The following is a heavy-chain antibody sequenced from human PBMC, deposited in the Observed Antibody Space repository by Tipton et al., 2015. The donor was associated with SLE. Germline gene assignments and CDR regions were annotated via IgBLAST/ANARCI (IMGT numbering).Heavy chain of an antibody. CDR3: AKDTMGAFDI. J-gene: IGHJ3*02. CDR2: ISSSSSYI. D-gene: IGHD2-2*01. Sequence: GSLRLSCAASGFTFSSYSMNWVRQAPGKGLEWVSSISSSSSYIYYADSVKGRFTISRDNSKNSLYLQMNSLRTEDTALYYCAKDTMGAFDIWGQGTIVTVSS. CDR1: GFTFSSYS. V-gene: IGHV3-21*04.